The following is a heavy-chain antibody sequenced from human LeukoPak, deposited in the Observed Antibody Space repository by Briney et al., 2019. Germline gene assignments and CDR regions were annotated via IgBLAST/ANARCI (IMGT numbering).Heavy chain of an antibody. CDR1: GFTFSSYA. J-gene: IGHJ3*02. V-gene: IGHV3-23*01. CDR2: ISGSGGST. CDR3: AKDRAHYDFWSGFREIDAFDI. Sequence: GGSLRLSCAASGFTFSSYAMSWVRQAPGKGQEWVSAISGSGGSTYYADSVKGRFTISRDNSKNTLYLQMNSLRAEDTAVYYCAKDRAHYDFWSGFREIDAFDIWGQGTMVTVSS. D-gene: IGHD3-3*01.